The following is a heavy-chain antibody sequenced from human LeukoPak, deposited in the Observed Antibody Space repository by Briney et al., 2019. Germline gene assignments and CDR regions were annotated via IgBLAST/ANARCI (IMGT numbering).Heavy chain of an antibody. CDR3: ARALLWFGEYYFDY. CDR1: GYTFTSYG. Sequence: ASVKVACKASGYTFTSYGISWVRQAPGQGLEWMGWISAYNGNTNYAQKLQGRVTMTTDTSTSTAYMELRSLRSDDTAVYYCARALLWFGEYYFDYWGQGTLVTVSS. CDR2: ISAYNGNT. D-gene: IGHD3-10*01. V-gene: IGHV1-18*04. J-gene: IGHJ4*02.